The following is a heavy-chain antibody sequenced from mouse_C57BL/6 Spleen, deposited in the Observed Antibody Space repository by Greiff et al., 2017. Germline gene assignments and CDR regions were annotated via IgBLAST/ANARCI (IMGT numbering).Heavy chain of an antibody. CDR3: ARSHYYGSTMDY. Sequence: VQLQQPGAALVKPGASVQLSCKASGYTFTSYWMQWVKQRPGQGLEWIGEIDPSDSYTNYNQKFKGKATLTVDTSSSTAYMQLSSLTSEDSAVYYCARSHYYGSTMDYWGQGTSVTVSS. J-gene: IGHJ4*01. CDR2: IDPSDSYT. V-gene: IGHV1-50*01. D-gene: IGHD1-1*01. CDR1: GYTFTSYW.